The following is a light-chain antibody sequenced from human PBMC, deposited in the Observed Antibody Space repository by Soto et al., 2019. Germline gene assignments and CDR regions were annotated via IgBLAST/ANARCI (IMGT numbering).Light chain of an antibody. CDR3: QQRSNWPPWT. Sequence: EIVLTQSPATLSLSPGERATLSCRASQSVSSYLAWYQQKPGQAPRLLIYDASNRATGIPARFSGSGSGTDFTLTISSLEPEDFAVYYCQQRSNWPPWTVGQGTKGEIK. V-gene: IGKV3-11*01. J-gene: IGKJ1*01. CDR2: DAS. CDR1: QSVSSY.